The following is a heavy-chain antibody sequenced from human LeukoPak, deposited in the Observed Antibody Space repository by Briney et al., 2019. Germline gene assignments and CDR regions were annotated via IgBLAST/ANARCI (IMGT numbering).Heavy chain of an antibody. V-gene: IGHV1-2*02. CDR1: GYTFTGYY. CDR3: ARGVVAATFYYYMDV. D-gene: IGHD2-15*01. CDR2: MNPKSGGT. Sequence: ASVKVSCKASGYTFTGYYVHWVRQAPGQGLEWMGWMNPKSGGTNYAQKFEARVTMNRDTSISTAYMELSGLRSDDTAVYYCARGVVAATFYYYMDVWGKGTTVTVSS. J-gene: IGHJ6*03.